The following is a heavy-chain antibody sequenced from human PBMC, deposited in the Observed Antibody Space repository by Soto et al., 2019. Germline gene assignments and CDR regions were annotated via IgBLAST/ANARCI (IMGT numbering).Heavy chain of an antibody. J-gene: IGHJ6*02. CDR2: IYYSGST. Sequence: SETLSLTCTVSGGSISSHYWSWIRQPPGKGLEWIGYIYYSGSTNYNPSLKSRVTISVDTSKNQFSLKLSSVTAADTAVYYCARVAPSSYYDSSAYFSGNYYYGMDVWGQGTTVTVSS. V-gene: IGHV4-59*11. CDR1: GGSISSHY. D-gene: IGHD3-22*01. CDR3: ARVAPSSYYDSSAYFSGNYYYGMDV.